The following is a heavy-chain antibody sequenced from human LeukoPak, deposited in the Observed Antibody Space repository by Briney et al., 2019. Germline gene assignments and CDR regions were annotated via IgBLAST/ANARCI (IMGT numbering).Heavy chain of an antibody. J-gene: IGHJ3*02. V-gene: IGHV1-2*02. CDR3: ARNSSPFTFSDAFDI. CDR2: INPNSGGT. CDR1: GYTFTGYY. D-gene: IGHD6-13*01. Sequence: ASVKVSCKASGYTFTGYYMHWVRQAPGQGLEWMGWINPNSGGTNYAQKFQGRVTMTRDTSITTAYMELSRLRSDDTAVYYCARNSSPFTFSDAFDIWGQGTMVTVSS.